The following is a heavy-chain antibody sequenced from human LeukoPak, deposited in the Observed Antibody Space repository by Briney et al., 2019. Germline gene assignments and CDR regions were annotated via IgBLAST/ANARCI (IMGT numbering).Heavy chain of an antibody. CDR1: GFTFSSYG. J-gene: IGHJ4*02. Sequence: GGSLRLSCAASGFTFSSYGMSWVRQAPGKGLEWVSAISGSGGSTYYADSVKGRFTISRDNSKNTLYLQMNSLRAEDTAVYYCAKGLYSSGWLGANWGQGTLVTASS. CDR3: AKGLYSSGWLGAN. D-gene: IGHD6-19*01. CDR2: ISGSGGST. V-gene: IGHV3-23*01.